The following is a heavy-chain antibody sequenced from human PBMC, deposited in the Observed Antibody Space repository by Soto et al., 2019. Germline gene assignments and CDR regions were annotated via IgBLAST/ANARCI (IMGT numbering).Heavy chain of an antibody. CDR1: GGSISSYY. CDR2: IYYSGST. Sequence: PSETLSLTCTVSGGSISSYYWSWIRQPPGKGLEWIGYIYYSGSTNYNPSLKSRVTISVDTSKNQFSLKLSSVTAADTAVYYCARHVYDILTGFDYWGQGTPVTVSS. CDR3: ARHVYDILTGFDY. D-gene: IGHD3-9*01. V-gene: IGHV4-59*08. J-gene: IGHJ4*02.